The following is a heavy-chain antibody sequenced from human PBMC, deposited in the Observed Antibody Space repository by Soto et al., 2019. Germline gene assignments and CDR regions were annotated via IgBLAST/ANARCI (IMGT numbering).Heavy chain of an antibody. CDR1: GFTFSSYA. CDR2: ISGSGGST. D-gene: IGHD4-4*01. J-gene: IGHJ6*02. Sequence: PGGSLRLSCAASGFTFSSYAMSWVRQAPGKGLEWVSAISGSGGSTYYADSVKGRFTISRDNSKNTLYLQMNSLRAEDTAVYYCAKYSNHNYYYYGMDVWGQGTTVTVSS. V-gene: IGHV3-23*01. CDR3: AKYSNHNYYYYGMDV.